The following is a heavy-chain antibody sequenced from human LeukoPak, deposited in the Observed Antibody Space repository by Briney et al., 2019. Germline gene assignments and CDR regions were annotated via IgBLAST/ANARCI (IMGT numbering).Heavy chain of an antibody. V-gene: IGHV3-23*01. CDR2: VSASGSAT. CDR3: TKRGIAVFGSNFFDP. J-gene: IGHJ5*02. CDR1: GFIFSNYA. D-gene: IGHD6-19*01. Sequence: GGSLRLSCTASGFIFSNYAMTWVRQAPGKGLEWVSTVSASGSATYYADSVKGRFTISRDNSKNTLYLQMNTLRAEDTAVYYCTKRGIAVFGSNFFDPWGQGTLVTVSS.